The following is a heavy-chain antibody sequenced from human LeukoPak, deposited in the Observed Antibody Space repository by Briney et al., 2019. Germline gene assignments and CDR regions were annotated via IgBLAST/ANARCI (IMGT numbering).Heavy chain of an antibody. D-gene: IGHD3-3*01. Sequence: PGGPLRLSCAASGFTFSTCWMNWVRQAPGKGLEWVANMNQDGSLQYYVDSVKGRFTISRDNAKNSLYLQMNSPRAEDTAVYYCARSEGSEKDDAFDIWGQGTMVTVSS. J-gene: IGHJ3*02. CDR1: GFTFSTCW. CDR2: MNQDGSLQ. CDR3: ARSEGSEKDDAFDI. V-gene: IGHV3-7*03.